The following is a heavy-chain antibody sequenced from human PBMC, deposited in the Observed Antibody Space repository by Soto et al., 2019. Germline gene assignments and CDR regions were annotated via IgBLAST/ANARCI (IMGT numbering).Heavy chain of an antibody. CDR3: ARSGIAVAGGSERGLDV. V-gene: IGHV1-46*01. CDR2: MNPRGSST. Sequence: ASVKVSCKASGYTFPSYYIHWVRQAPGQGLEWMGMMNPRGSSTSSTQKFEDRVTMTSDTSTGTVDMELGSLRSEDTAVYYCARSGIAVAGGSERGLDVWGHGTTGTVSS. CDR1: GYTFPSYY. J-gene: IGHJ6*02. D-gene: IGHD6-13*01.